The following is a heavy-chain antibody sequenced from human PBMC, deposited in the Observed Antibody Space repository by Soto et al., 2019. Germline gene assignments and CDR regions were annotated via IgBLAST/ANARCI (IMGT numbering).Heavy chain of an antibody. J-gene: IGHJ2*01. V-gene: IGHV4-59*08. D-gene: IGHD4-17*01. Sequence: SETLSLTCTVSGGSISSYYWSWIRQPPGKGLEWIGYIYYSGSTNYNPSLKSRVTISVDTSKNQFSLKLSSVTAADTAVYYCARQRHYGDYNWYFDLWGRGTLVTVSS. CDR1: GGSISSYY. CDR2: IYYSGST. CDR3: ARQRHYGDYNWYFDL.